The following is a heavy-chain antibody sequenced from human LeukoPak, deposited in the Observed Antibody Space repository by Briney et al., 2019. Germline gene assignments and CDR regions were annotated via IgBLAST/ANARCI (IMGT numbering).Heavy chain of an antibody. CDR3: AKGFVWSDYYYYFDY. V-gene: IGHV3-23*01. CDR1: GFTFSSYA. J-gene: IGHJ4*02. D-gene: IGHD3-3*01. Sequence: GGSLRLSCAASGFTFSSYAMSWVRQAPGKGLEWVSGISGSGGSTYYADSVKGRFTISRDNSKNTLSAQMNSLRAEDTAVYYCAKGFVWSDYYYYFDYWGQGTLVTVSS. CDR2: ISGSGGST.